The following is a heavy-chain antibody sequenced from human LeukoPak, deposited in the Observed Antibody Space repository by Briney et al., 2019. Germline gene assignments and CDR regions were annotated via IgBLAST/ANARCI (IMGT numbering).Heavy chain of an antibody. CDR2: ISAYNGNT. CDR1: GYTFTSYD. Sequence: WASVKVSCKASGYTFTSYDINWVRQATGQGLEWMGWISAYNGNTNYAQKLQGRVTMTTDTSTSTAYMELRSLRSDDTAVYYCARVGVVITLDYYYMDVWGKGTTVTVSS. CDR3: ARVGVVITLDYYYMDV. J-gene: IGHJ6*03. V-gene: IGHV1-18*01. D-gene: IGHD3-22*01.